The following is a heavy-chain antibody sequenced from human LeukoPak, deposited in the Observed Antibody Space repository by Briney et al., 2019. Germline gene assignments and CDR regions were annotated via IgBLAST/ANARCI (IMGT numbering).Heavy chain of an antibody. Sequence: PGGSLRLSCAVSGFTVSSNYMTWVRQAPGKGLEWVSIIYSAGNTYYADSVKGRFTISRDNSKNTLYLQMNSLRAEDTAVYYCSRQRRYCSGDNCHSGLDSWGQGTLVTVSS. V-gene: IGHV3-53*01. J-gene: IGHJ4*02. CDR2: IYSAGNT. CDR3: SRQRRYCSGDNCHSGLDS. D-gene: IGHD2-15*01. CDR1: GFTVSSNY.